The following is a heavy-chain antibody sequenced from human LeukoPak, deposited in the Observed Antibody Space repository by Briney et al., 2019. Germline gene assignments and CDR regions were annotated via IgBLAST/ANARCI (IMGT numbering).Heavy chain of an antibody. Sequence: ASVTVSCKVSGYTLTELSMHWVRQAPGKGLEWMGGFDPEDGETIYAQKFQGRVTMTEDTSTDTAYMELSSLRSEDTAVYYCATDAGGYTPVKLHFDYWGQGTLVTVSS. J-gene: IGHJ4*02. CDR1: GYTLTELS. D-gene: IGHD5-12*01. V-gene: IGHV1-24*01. CDR2: FDPEDGET. CDR3: ATDAGGYTPVKLHFDY.